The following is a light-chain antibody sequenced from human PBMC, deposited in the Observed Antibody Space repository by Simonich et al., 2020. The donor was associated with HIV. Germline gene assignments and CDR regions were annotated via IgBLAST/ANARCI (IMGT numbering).Light chain of an antibody. CDR2: WAS. CDR3: QQYYSTPPT. CDR1: RSVLNRSNNKNY. Sequence: DIVMTQSPDSLAVSLGERATVNCRSSRSVLNRSNNKNYLAWYQQKPGQPPKLLIYWASTRESWVPDRFSASGSGTDFTRTISSLQAEDVAIYYCQQYYSTPPTFGQGTKVEIK. V-gene: IGKV4-1*01. J-gene: IGKJ1*01.